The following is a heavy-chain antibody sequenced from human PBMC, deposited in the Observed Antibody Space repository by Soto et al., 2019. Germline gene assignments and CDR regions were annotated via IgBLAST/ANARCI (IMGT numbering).Heavy chain of an antibody. CDR1: GYTFTSYD. V-gene: IGHV1-8*01. J-gene: IGHJ6*02. Sequence: QVQLVQSGAEVKKPGASVKVSCKASGYTFTSYDINWVRQATGQGLEWMGWMNPNIGNTGYAQKFQGRVTMTRNTSISTAYMELSILRSEDTDVYYCARNCVGDCYFYYDMDVWGQGTTVTVSS. D-gene: IGHD2-21*02. CDR2: MNPNIGNT. CDR3: ARNCVGDCYFYYDMDV.